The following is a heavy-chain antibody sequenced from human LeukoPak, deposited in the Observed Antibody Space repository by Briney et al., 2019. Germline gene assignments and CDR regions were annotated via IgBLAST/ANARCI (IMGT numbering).Heavy chain of an antibody. Sequence: GRSLRLSCAASGFTFSSYAMHWVRQAPGKGLEWVAVISYDGSNKYYADSVKGRFTISRDNSKNTLYLQMNSLRAEDTAVYYCARDSPYSSSWQLGYWGQGTLVTVSS. V-gene: IGHV3-30-3*01. CDR3: ARDSPYSSSWQLGY. J-gene: IGHJ4*02. CDR2: ISYDGSNK. D-gene: IGHD6-13*01. CDR1: GFTFSSYA.